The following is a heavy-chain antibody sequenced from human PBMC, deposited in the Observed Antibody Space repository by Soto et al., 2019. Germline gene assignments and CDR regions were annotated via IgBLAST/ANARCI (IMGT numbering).Heavy chain of an antibody. CDR3: ARMVDTAMVAYYFDY. J-gene: IGHJ4*02. V-gene: IGHV3-53*04. CDR2: IYSGGST. D-gene: IGHD5-18*01. CDR1: GFTVSSNY. Sequence: GGSLRLSCAASGFTVSSNYMSWVRQAPGKGLEWVSVIYSGGSTYYADSVKGRFTISRHNSKNTLYLQMNSLRAEDTAVYYCARMVDTAMVAYYFDYWGQGTLVTVSS.